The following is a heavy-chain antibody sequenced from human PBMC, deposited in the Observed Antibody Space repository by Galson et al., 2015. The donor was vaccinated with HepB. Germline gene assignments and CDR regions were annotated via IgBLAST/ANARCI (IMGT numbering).Heavy chain of an antibody. J-gene: IGHJ6*03. D-gene: IGHD3-3*01. CDR2: IIPIFGTA. Sequence: SVKVSCKASGGTFSSYAISWVRQAPGQGLEWMGGIIPIFGTANYAQKFQGRVTITADESTSTAYMELSSLRSEDTAVYYCATTYYDFWSGYYDRPYYYYYMDVWGKGTTVTVSS. CDR3: ATTYYDFWSGYYDRPYYYYYMDV. CDR1: GGTFSSYA. V-gene: IGHV1-69*13.